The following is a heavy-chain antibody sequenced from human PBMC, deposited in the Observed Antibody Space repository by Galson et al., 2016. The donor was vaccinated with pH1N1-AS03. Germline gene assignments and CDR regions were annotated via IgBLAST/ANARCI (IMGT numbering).Heavy chain of an antibody. CDR1: GFTFNCA. J-gene: IGHJ4*02. Sequence: SLRLSCAASGFTFNCAMSWVRQAPGRGLEWVSAISGSGDNTFYEDSVRGRFTISRDNSENTLYLQMNNLRAEDTAVYYYAKVMHGYGSSWSNFFDHWGQGTLVTVSS. CDR2: ISGSGDNT. V-gene: IGHV3-23*01. D-gene: IGHD6-13*01. CDR3: AKVMHGYGSSWSNFFDH.